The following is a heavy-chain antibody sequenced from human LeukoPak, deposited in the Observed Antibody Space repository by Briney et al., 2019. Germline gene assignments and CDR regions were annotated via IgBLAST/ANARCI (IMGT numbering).Heavy chain of an antibody. V-gene: IGHV3-23*01. CDR1: RFTFSRYA. Sequence: GGSLRLSCAASRFTFSRYAMNWVRQAPGKGLEWVSTITSSAGSTYNADSVMGRFTISRDNSKNTLYLQMNNLSAEDTAVYYCAKAPISAAAYYFDYWGQGTLVTVSS. CDR2: ITSSAGST. CDR3: AKAPISAAAYYFDY. D-gene: IGHD6-13*01. J-gene: IGHJ4*02.